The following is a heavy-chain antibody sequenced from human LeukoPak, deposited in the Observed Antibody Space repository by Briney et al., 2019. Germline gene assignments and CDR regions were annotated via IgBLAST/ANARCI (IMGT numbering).Heavy chain of an antibody. D-gene: IGHD1-26*01. CDR3: ARVDGSYYYYMDV. Sequence: PSETLSLTCTVSGGSISSGSYYWSWIRQPAGKGLEWIGSIYHSGSTYYNPSLKSRVTISVDTSKNQFSLKLSSVTAADTAVYYCARVDGSYYYYMDVWGKGTTVTVSS. J-gene: IGHJ6*03. CDR2: IYHSGST. V-gene: IGHV4-39*07. CDR1: GGSISSGSYY.